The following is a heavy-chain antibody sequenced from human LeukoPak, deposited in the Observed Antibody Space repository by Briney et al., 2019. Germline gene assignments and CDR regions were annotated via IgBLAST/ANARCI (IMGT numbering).Heavy chain of an antibody. J-gene: IGHJ4*02. D-gene: IGHD3-3*01. V-gene: IGHV1-3*03. CDR1: GYTFTSYG. CDR3: ARAKILTYYDFWSGYSTTLDY. Sequence: GASVKVSCKASGYTFTSYGISWVRQAPGQGLEWMGWINAGNGNTKYSQEFQGRVTITRDTSASTAYMELSSLRSEDMAVYYCARAKILTYYDFWSGYSTTLDYWGQGTLVTVSS. CDR2: INAGNGNT.